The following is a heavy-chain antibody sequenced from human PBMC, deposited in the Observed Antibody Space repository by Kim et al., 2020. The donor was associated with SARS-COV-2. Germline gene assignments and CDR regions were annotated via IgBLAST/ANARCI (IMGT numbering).Heavy chain of an antibody. CDR3: ARAGYYYDCSGYYF. Sequence: SETLSLSCSVSGDSISRYFWSWIRQPPGKGLEFIGYIYNDGSARYNPSLESRITISVDTSKNQFSLKMTSVTAADTAVYYCARAGYYYDCSGYYF. D-gene: IGHD3-22*01. V-gene: IGHV4-59*13. CDR2: IYNDGSA. J-gene: IGHJ1*01. CDR1: GDSISRYF.